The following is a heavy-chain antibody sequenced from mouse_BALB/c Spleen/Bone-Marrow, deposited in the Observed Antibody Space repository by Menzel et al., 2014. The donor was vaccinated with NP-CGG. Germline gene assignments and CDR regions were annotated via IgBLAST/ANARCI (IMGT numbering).Heavy chain of an antibody. J-gene: IGHJ3*01. CDR1: GYTFTSYY. CDR3: SREGAY. V-gene: IGHV1S81*02. Sequence: VQVVESGAELVKPGASVKLSCKASGYTFTSYYMYWVKQRPGQGLEWIGEITPSNGDTNFNKKFKSKATLTVDKSSSTAYMQLSSLTSEDSAVYYCSREGAYWGQGTLVTVSA. CDR2: ITPSNGDT.